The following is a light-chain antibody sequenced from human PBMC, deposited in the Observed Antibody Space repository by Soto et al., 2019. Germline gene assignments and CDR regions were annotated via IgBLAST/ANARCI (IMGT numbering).Light chain of an antibody. CDR1: SSDVGGYNY. J-gene: IGLJ2*01. V-gene: IGLV2-14*01. Sequence: QSVLTQPASVSGSPGQSITISCTGTSSDVGGYNYVAWYQQHPGKAPKLMIYDVRTRPSWVSNRFSGSKSGNTASLTISGLQAEDEADYYCSSYSSSSTPVVLGGGTKLTVL. CDR3: SSYSSSSTPVV. CDR2: DVR.